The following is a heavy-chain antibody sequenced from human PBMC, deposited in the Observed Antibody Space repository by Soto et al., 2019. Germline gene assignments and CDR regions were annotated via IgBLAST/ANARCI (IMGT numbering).Heavy chain of an antibody. CDR1: GYTFTSYD. D-gene: IGHD6-6*01. CDR3: ARGRFPTSRAAPSRVNWFDP. J-gene: IGHJ5*02. V-gene: IGHV1-8*01. Sequence: QVQLVPSGAEVKKPGASVKVSCKASGYTFTSYDINWVRQATGQGLEWMGWMNPNSGNTGYAQKFQGRVTMTRNTSISTAYMELGSLRSEDTAVYYCARGRFPTSRAAPSRVNWFDPWGQGTLVTVSS. CDR2: MNPNSGNT.